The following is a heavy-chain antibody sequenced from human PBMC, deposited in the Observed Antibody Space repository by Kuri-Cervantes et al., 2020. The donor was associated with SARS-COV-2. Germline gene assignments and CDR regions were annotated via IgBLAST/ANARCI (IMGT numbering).Heavy chain of an antibody. CDR1: GGSISSYY. CDR3: ARDRRRGMDV. Sequence: SETLSLTCTASGGSISSYYWSWIRQPPGKGLEWIGYIYYSGSTNYNPSLKSRVTISVDTSKNQFSLKLSSVTAADTAVYYCARDRRRGMDVWGQGTTVTVSS. V-gene: IGHV4-59*01. CDR2: IYYSGST. J-gene: IGHJ6*02.